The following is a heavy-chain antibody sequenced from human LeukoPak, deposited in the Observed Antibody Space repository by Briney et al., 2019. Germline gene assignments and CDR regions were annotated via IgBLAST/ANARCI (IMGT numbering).Heavy chain of an antibody. J-gene: IGHJ3*02. Sequence: ASVKVSCKASGYTFTSYGISWVRQAPGQGLEWMGWISAYNGNTNYAQKLQGRVTMTTDTSTSTAYMELRSLRSDDTAVYYCARQLAGGYGYYGSGSYYYAFDIWGQGTMVTVSS. CDR1: GYTFTSYG. D-gene: IGHD3-10*01. V-gene: IGHV1-18*01. CDR2: ISAYNGNT. CDR3: ARQLAGGYGYYGSGSYYYAFDI.